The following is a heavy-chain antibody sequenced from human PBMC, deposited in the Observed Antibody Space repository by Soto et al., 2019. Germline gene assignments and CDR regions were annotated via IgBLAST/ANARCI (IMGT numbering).Heavy chain of an antibody. CDR3: ARVVLSITRCAFDA. J-gene: IGHJ3*01. CDR1: GGSISSSHW. CDR2: ISHSGTS. V-gene: IGHV4-4*02. D-gene: IGHD1-20*01. Sequence: QVQLQESGPGLVKPSGTLSLTCAVSGGSISSSHWWTWVRQSPGKGLEYIGEISHSGTSNSNPSLNRRVTRSVDRSKKHFSLTLTSVTAADAAVYYCARVVLSITRCAFDAWGQGTPVIVSS.